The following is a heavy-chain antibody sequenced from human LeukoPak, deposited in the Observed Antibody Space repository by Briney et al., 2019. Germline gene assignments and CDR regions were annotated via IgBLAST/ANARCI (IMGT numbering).Heavy chain of an antibody. D-gene: IGHD6-13*01. CDR3: ARLTPSDSSSWYWYFGL. Sequence: SETLSLTCGVNGGSFSGYYWSWIRQPPGKGLEWIGEINHSGSTNYNPSLKSRVTISVDTSKNQFSLKLNTVTAADTAVYYCARLTPSDSSSWYWYFGLWGRGTLVTVSS. V-gene: IGHV4-34*01. J-gene: IGHJ2*01. CDR2: INHSGST. CDR1: GGSFSGYY.